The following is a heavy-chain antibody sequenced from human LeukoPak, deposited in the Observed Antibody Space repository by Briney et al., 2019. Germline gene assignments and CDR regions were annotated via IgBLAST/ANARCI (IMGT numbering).Heavy chain of an antibody. CDR2: IYYSGST. J-gene: IGHJ4*02. CDR3: ARLIYCSSASCYFSRYYFDY. V-gene: IGHV4-59*01. CDR1: GGSISSYY. Sequence: PSETLSLTCTVSGGSISSYYWSWIRQPPGKGLEWIGYIYYSGSTNYNPSLKSRVTISVDTSKNQFSLKLSSVTAADTAVYYCARLIYCSSASCYFSRYYFDYWGQGTLVTVSS. D-gene: IGHD2-2*01.